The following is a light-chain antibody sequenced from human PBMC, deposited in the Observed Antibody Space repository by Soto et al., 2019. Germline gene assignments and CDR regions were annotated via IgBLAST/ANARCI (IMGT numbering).Light chain of an antibody. Sequence: EIVLTQSPGTLSLSPGERGTLSCRASQSVSSNYLAWYQQKPGQAPRLLIYSAFSRATCIPDRFSGSGSGIDFTLTISRLEPEDFAVYYCQYYGSSPWTFGQGTKVEIK. J-gene: IGKJ1*01. V-gene: IGKV3-20*01. CDR2: SAF. CDR1: QSVSSNY. CDR3: QYYGSSPWT.